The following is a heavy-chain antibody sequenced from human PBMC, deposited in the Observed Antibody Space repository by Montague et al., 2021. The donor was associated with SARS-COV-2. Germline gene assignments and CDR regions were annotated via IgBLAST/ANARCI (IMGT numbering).Heavy chain of an antibody. CDR3: ARGGHQLRFGLDV. V-gene: IGHV4-34*01. Sequence: SETLSLTCAVYGGSFSGYYWSWIRQPPRKGLEWIGQIHHTGSTIYKPSLKSRVTISEDTSKNQFSLKMTSVTAADTAVYYCARGGHQLRFGLDVWGQGTTVTVSS. D-gene: IGHD3-16*01. J-gene: IGHJ6*02. CDR2: IHHTGST. CDR1: GGSFSGYY.